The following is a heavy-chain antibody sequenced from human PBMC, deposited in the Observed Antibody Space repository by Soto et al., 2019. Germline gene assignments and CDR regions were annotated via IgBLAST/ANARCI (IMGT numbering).Heavy chain of an antibody. Sequence: EVQLLESGGGLVQPGGSLRLSCAASGFTFNNYAMGWVRQAPGKGLEWVSAITDSGDGTYYIDSVKGRFTISRDNSKSTLYLQMNSLRAEDTAIYYCAKLGSSSWSPHYYLDYWGQGTLVTVSS. J-gene: IGHJ4*02. D-gene: IGHD2-2*01. V-gene: IGHV3-23*01. CDR1: GFTFNNYA. CDR3: AKLGSSSWSPHYYLDY. CDR2: ITDSGDGT.